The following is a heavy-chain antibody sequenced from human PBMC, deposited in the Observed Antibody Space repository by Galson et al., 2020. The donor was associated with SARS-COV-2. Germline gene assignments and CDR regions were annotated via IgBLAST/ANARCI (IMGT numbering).Heavy chain of an antibody. Sequence: GGSLRLSCAASGFTFNNCSMTWVRQAPGKGLEWVSAITGGGGIAYYADSVRGRFTISRDNSKNTLYLQMNSLRAEDTAVYYCAKDQGNDFVDQRDYGGQGTLLTVSS. CDR1: GFTFNNCS. V-gene: IGHV3-23*01. D-gene: IGHD2-21*02. CDR2: ITGGGGIA. CDR3: AKDQGNDFVDQRDY. J-gene: IGHJ4*02.